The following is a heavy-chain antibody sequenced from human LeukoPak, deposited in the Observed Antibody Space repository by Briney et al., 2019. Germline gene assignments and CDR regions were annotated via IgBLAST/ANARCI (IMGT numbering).Heavy chain of an antibody. Sequence: GGSLRLSCATFGFTFSSYGMTWVRQAPGKGLEWVSTISISGGTTYYADSVKGRSSISRDNSKSTVYLQLNSLRAEDTAVYYCARGRGQSRYYFDYWGQGTLVTVSS. CDR2: ISISGGTT. CDR3: ARGRGQSRYYFDY. J-gene: IGHJ4*02. D-gene: IGHD3-16*01. V-gene: IGHV3-23*01. CDR1: GFTFSSYG.